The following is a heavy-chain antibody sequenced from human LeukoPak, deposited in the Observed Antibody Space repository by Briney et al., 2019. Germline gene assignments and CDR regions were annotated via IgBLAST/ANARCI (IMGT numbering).Heavy chain of an antibody. CDR2: IIPIFGTA. J-gene: IGHJ4*02. V-gene: IGHV1-69*13. Sequence: SVKVSCKASGGTFSNDAISWMRQAPGQGLEWMGGIIPIFGTANYAQKFQGRVTITADESTSTAYMELSSLRSEDTAVYYCARAYRMYYYDSSGYYTLDYWGQGTLVTVSS. CDR1: GGTFSNDA. D-gene: IGHD3-22*01. CDR3: ARAYRMYYYDSSGYYTLDY.